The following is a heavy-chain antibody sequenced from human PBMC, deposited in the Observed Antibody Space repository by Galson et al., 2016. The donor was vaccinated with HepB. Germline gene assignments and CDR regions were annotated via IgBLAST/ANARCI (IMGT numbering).Heavy chain of an antibody. CDR3: ARAPGPAVTVAFDI. CDR1: GGFIRSGTYY. CDR2: IYNSGTT. J-gene: IGHJ3*02. D-gene: IGHD2-21*02. Sequence: TLSLTCTVSGGFIRSGTYYWNWIRQPVGKGLEWIGHIYNSGTTSYNPSLKSRVTISLDTSTNQFSLGLRSVTAADTAVYYCARAPGPAVTVAFDIWGQGTLVTVSS. V-gene: IGHV4-61*09.